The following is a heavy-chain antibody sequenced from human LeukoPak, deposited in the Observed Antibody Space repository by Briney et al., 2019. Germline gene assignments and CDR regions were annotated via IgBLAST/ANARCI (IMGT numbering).Heavy chain of an antibody. CDR1: GFTFSSYW. CDR2: IKQDGSEK. V-gene: IGHV3-7*01. CDR3: AREGTDTAMALNDY. Sequence: PGGSLRLSCAASGFTFSSYWMSWVRQAPGEGLEWVANIKQDGSEKYYVDSVKGRFTISRDNAKNSLYPQMNSLRAEDTAVYYCAREGTDTAMALNDYWGQGTLVTVSS. D-gene: IGHD5-18*01. J-gene: IGHJ4*02.